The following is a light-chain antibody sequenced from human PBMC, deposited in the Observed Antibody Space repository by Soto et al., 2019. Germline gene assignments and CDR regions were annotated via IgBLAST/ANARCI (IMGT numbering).Light chain of an antibody. V-gene: IGKV3-15*01. CDR2: GAS. CDR3: QQYSNWPPWT. Sequence: EIVMTQSRATLSVSPGERATLSCRASQSVSSNLAWYQQKPGQAPRLLIYGASTRATGIPARFSGSGSGTDFTLTISSLQSEDFAVYYCQQYSNWPPWTFGQGTKVEIK. J-gene: IGKJ1*01. CDR1: QSVSSN.